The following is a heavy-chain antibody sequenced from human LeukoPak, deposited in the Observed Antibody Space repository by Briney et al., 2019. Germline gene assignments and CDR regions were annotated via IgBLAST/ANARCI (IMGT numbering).Heavy chain of an antibody. CDR1: GYTFTSYG. V-gene: IGHV1-18*01. D-gene: IGHD3-3*01. CDR2: ISAYYGNT. Sequence: ASVKVSCKASGYTFTSYGISWVRQAPGQGLEGMGWISAYYGNTNYAQKLQGRVTMTTDTSTSTAYMELRSLRSDDTAVYYCARVYYDFWSGYEYDAFDIWGQGTMVTVSS. J-gene: IGHJ3*02. CDR3: ARVYYDFWSGYEYDAFDI.